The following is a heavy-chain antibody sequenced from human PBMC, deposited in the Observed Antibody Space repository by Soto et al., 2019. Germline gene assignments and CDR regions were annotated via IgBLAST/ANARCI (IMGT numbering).Heavy chain of an antibody. J-gene: IGHJ5*02. D-gene: IGHD3-10*01. Sequence: QLQLQESGPGLVKPSETLSLTCTVSGGSISSSSYYWGWIRQPPGKGLEWIGSIYYSGSTYYNPSLKSRVTISVDTSKNQFSLKLSSVTAADTAVYYCARDITMVRGVIMGPNWFDPWGQGTLVTVSS. CDR3: ARDITMVRGVIMGPNWFDP. CDR1: GGSISSSSYY. CDR2: IYYSGST. V-gene: IGHV4-39*01.